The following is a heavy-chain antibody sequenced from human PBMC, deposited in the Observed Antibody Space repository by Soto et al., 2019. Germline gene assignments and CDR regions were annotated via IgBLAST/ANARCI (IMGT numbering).Heavy chain of an antibody. CDR1: GWSFSGYY. CDR3: ARVDILTGYYPFDY. CDR2: INHSGST. D-gene: IGHD3-9*01. J-gene: IGHJ4*02. V-gene: IGHV4-34*01. Sequence: PSETLSLTCAVYGWSFSGYYWSWIRQPPGKGLEWIGEINHSGSTNYNPSLKSRVTISVDTSKNQFSLKLSSVTAADTAVYYCARVDILTGYYPFDYWGQGTLVTVSS.